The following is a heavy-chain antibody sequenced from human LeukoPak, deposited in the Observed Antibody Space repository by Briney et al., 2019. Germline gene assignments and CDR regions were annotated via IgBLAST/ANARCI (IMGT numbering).Heavy chain of an antibody. Sequence: SVKVSCKASGGTFSSYAISWVRQAPGQGLEWMGRIIPIFGTANYAQKFQGRVTITTDESTSTAYKELSSLRSEDTAVYYCASGGDITRYAFDIWGQGTMVTVSS. CDR1: GGTFSSYA. J-gene: IGHJ3*02. CDR3: ASGGDITRYAFDI. CDR2: IIPIFGTA. D-gene: IGHD3-9*01. V-gene: IGHV1-69*05.